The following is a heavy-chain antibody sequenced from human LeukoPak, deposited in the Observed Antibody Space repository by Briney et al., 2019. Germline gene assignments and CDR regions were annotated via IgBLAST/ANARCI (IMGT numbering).Heavy chain of an antibody. CDR2: IRSKANSYAT. D-gene: IGHD3-3*01. CDR1: GFTFSGSA. CDR3: TSHYDFWSGSIDY. V-gene: IGHV3-73*01. Sequence: PGGPLRLSCAASGFTFSGSAMHWVRQASGKGLEWVGRIRSKANSYATAYAASVKGRFTISRDDSKNTAYLQMNSLKTEDTAVYYCTSHYDFWSGSIDYWGQGTLVTVSS. J-gene: IGHJ4*02.